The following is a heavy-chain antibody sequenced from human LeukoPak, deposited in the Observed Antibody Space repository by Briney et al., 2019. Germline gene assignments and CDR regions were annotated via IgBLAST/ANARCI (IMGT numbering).Heavy chain of an antibody. V-gene: IGHV3-48*01. J-gene: IGHJ6*02. CDR1: GFTFSSYS. Sequence: GRSLRLSCAASGFTFSSYSVNWVRQAPGKGLEWVSYISTSSTTKYYADFVKGRFTISRDDAKNSLYLQMNSLRAEDTAVYYCARDGYSRTAFYYYYYGMDVWGQGTTVTVSS. D-gene: IGHD6-13*01. CDR2: ISTSSTTK. CDR3: ARDGYSRTAFYYYYYGMDV.